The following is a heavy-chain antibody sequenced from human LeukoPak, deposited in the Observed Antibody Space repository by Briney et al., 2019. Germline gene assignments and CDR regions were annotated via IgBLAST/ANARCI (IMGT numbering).Heavy chain of an antibody. D-gene: IGHD1-26*01. J-gene: IGHJ4*02. CDR1: GDSITSYY. CDR3: ARGLGWGATIFDY. CDR2: MFHSGTT. V-gene: IGHV4-59*01. Sequence: SDTLSLTCTVSGDSITSYYWTWIRQPPGKGLEWIGYMFHSGTTSNNPSLKSRVTISVYTSKNQFSLKVRSVTAADTAVYYCARGLGWGATIFDYWGQGALVTVSS.